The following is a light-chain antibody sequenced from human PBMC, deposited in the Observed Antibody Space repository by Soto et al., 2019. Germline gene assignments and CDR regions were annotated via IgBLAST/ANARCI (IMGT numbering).Light chain of an antibody. J-gene: IGKJ5*01. V-gene: IGKV3-20*01. CDR2: GAS. CDR3: QQYGSSPPIT. Sequence: EIVLTQSPGTLSLSPGERATLSCGASHSVSSSYLAWYQQNPGQAPRLLTYGASSRATGIPDRFSGSGSGTVFTLTISRLEPADFAVYYCQQYGSSPPITVGQGTRLEIK. CDR1: HSVSSSY.